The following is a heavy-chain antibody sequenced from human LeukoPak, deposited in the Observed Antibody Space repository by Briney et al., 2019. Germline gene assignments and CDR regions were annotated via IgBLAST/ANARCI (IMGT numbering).Heavy chain of an antibody. CDR2: ISGRGDST. CDR1: GFIFNNYA. Sequence: GGSLRLSCAASGFIFNNYAMSWVRQAPGKGLEWVSVISGRGDSTYYADSVKGRFTISRDNSKNTLYLQMDSLRAEDTAVYYCAKLSSGYYRGASDYWGQGTLVTVSS. CDR3: AKLSSGYYRGASDY. D-gene: IGHD3-22*01. J-gene: IGHJ4*02. V-gene: IGHV3-23*01.